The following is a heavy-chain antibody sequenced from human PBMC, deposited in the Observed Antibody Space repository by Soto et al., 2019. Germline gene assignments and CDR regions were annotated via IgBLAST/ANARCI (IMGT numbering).Heavy chain of an antibody. CDR3: ARDRIAAANSGYYYYYGMDV. V-gene: IGHV4-59*01. D-gene: IGHD6-13*01. CDR1: GGSISSYY. CDR2: IYYSGST. J-gene: IGHJ6*02. Sequence: SETLSLTCTVSGGSISSYYWSWIRQPPGKGLEWIGYIYYSGSTNYNPSLKSRVTISVDTSKNQFSLKLSSVTAADTAVYYCARDRIAAANSGYYYYYGMDVWGQGIPGHRLL.